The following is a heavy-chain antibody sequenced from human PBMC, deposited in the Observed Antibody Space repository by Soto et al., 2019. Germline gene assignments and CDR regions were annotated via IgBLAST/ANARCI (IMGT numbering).Heavy chain of an antibody. CDR2: MNPNSGNT. D-gene: IGHD6-13*01. CDR1: GYTFTSYD. J-gene: IGHJ5*02. V-gene: IGHV1-8*01. Sequence: QVQRVQSGAEVKKPGASVKVSCKASGYTFTSYDINWVRQATGQGLEGMGWMNPNSGNTGYAQKFQGRVTMTRNTSIRTDYMELSSLRSEDKAVYYCARERSAAGTGWFEPWGQVTLVTVSS. CDR3: ARERSAAGTGWFEP.